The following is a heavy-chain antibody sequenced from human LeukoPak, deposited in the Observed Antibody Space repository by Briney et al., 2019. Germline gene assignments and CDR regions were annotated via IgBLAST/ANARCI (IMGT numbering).Heavy chain of an antibody. CDR1: GYTFTGYY. Sequence: ASVKVPCKASGYTFTGYYMHWVRQAPGQGLEWMGWINPNSGGTNYAQKFQGRVTMTRDTSISTAYMELSRLRSDDTAVYYCARDYPEPLGIAVAGRMGYWGQGTLVTVSS. D-gene: IGHD6-19*01. V-gene: IGHV1-2*02. J-gene: IGHJ4*02. CDR3: ARDYPEPLGIAVAGRMGY. CDR2: INPNSGGT.